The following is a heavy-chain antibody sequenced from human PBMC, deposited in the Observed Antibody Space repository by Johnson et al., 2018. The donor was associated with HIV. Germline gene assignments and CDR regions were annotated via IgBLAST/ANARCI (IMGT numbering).Heavy chain of an antibody. V-gene: IGHV3-11*04. CDR1: GFTVSRNY. J-gene: IGHJ3*02. Sequence: QVQLVESGGGLVQPGGSLRLSCAASGFTVSRNYMSWIRQAPGKGLEWVSYISSSGSTIYYADSVKGRFTISRDNAKNSLYLQMNSLRAEDTAVYYCASPDYERYYGAFDIWGQGTMVTVSS. D-gene: IGHD3-10*01. CDR2: ISSSGSTI. CDR3: ASPDYERYYGAFDI.